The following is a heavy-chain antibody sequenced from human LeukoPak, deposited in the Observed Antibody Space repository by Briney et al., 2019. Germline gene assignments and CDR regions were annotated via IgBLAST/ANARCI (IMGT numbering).Heavy chain of an antibody. Sequence: PSETLSLTCAVYGGSFSGYYWSWIRQPPGKGLEWIGEINHSGSTNYIPSIKSRVTISVDTSQNQFSLELSSVTAADTAVYYGARHFPGSGSFALLKYYYYCYYMDVWGKGTTVTISS. V-gene: IGHV4-34*01. CDR3: ARHFPGSGSFALLKYYYYCYYMDV. CDR1: GGSFSGYY. CDR2: INHSGST. J-gene: IGHJ6*03. D-gene: IGHD3-10*01.